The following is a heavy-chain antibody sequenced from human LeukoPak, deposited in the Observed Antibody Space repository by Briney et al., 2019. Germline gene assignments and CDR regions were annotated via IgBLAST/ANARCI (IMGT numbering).Heavy chain of an antibody. Sequence: SETLSLTCTVSGGSISGYYWTWIRQPPGQGLEWIAYIHSNGYTNYNPSLRSRVIISVDPSKNQFSPTVTPVTAADTAIYYCAQRQGPMSGTYDYFDPWGQGALVTVSS. CDR3: AQRQGPMSGTYDYFDP. J-gene: IGHJ5*02. V-gene: IGHV4-4*09. CDR2: IHSNGYT. CDR1: GGSISGYY. D-gene: IGHD1-26*01.